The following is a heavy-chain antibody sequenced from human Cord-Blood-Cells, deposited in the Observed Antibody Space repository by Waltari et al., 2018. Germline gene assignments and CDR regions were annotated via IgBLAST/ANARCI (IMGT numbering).Heavy chain of an antibody. V-gene: IGHV4-59*01. CDR2: IYYSGST. CDR1: GGSISSYY. D-gene: IGHD6-13*01. CDR3: ARTSSSWYNWFDP. J-gene: IGHJ5*02. Sequence: QVQLQESGPGLVKPSETLSLTCTVSGGSISSYYWSWIRQPPGKGLEWIGYIYYSGSTNYTPPLKSRVTISVDTSKNQFSLKLSSVTAADTAVYYCARTSSSWYNWFDPWGQGTLVTVSS.